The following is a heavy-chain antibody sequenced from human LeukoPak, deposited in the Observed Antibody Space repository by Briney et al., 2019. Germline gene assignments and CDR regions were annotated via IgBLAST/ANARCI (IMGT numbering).Heavy chain of an antibody. CDR1: GFIFSSYA. J-gene: IGHJ4*02. Sequence: SGGSLRLSCAASGFIFSSYAMSRVRQAPGKGLEWVSTISGSDGNTYYADSVKGRFTISRDNSQNTLYLEMNSLRADDTAIYYCAKSRSSSSTSCYNYWGQGTLVTVSS. CDR2: ISGSDGNT. CDR3: AKSRSSSSTSCYNY. D-gene: IGHD2-2*02. V-gene: IGHV3-23*01.